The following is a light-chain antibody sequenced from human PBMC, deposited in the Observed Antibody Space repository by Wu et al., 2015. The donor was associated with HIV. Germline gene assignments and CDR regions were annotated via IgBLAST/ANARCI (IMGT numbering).Light chain of an antibody. Sequence: EIVLTQSPATLPLSPGERATLSCRASQSISANYVAWYQLKSGQAPRLLIFGVSNRAAGVPPRFSGSGSGTDFTLTISRLEPEVFAVYYCQQYDNSPPWTFGRRDRG. J-gene: IGKJ1*01. CDR2: GVS. V-gene: IGKV3-20*01. CDR1: QSISANY. CDR3: QQYDNSPPWT.